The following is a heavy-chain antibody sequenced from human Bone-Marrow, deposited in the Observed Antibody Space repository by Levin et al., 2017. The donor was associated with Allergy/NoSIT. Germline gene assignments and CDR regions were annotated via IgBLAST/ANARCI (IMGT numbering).Heavy chain of an antibody. CDR2: INHSGST. D-gene: IGHD3-9*01. V-gene: IGHV4-39*07. Sequence: TGGSLRLSCTVSGSSISGSAYYWGWIRQPPGKGLEWIGSINHSGSTYYNPSLKSRVTISVDTSKSQFSLKLSSVTAADTAVYYCARAGRYDYWGQGALVTVSS. CDR1: GSSISGSAYY. J-gene: IGHJ4*02. CDR3: ARAGRYDY.